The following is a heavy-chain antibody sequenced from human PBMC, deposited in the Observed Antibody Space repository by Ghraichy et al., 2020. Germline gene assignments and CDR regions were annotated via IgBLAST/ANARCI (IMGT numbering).Heavy chain of an antibody. D-gene: IGHD3-10*01. CDR2: IYYSGST. Sequence: SETLSLTCTVSGGSISSYYWSWIRQPPGKGLEWIGYIYYSGSTNYNPSLKSRVTISVDTSTNQFSLKLSSVTAADTAVYYCARLHYYGSGIYYNPSEYYFDYWGQGTLVTVSS. V-gene: IGHV4-59*08. J-gene: IGHJ4*02. CDR1: GGSISSYY. CDR3: ARLHYYGSGIYYNPSEYYFDY.